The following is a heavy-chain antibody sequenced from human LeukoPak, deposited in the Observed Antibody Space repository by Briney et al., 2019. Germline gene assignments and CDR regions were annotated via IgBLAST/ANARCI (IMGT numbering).Heavy chain of an antibody. D-gene: IGHD6-19*01. CDR1: GFTVSSNY. J-gene: IGHJ4*02. CDR2: ISYDGSNK. Sequence: GGSLRLSCAASGFTVSSNYMSWVRQAPGKGLEWVAVISYDGSNKYYADSLKGRFTISRDNSKNTLYLQMNSLSTEDTAVYYCAKVVQWLDPDFDYWGQGTLVTVSS. V-gene: IGHV3-30*18. CDR3: AKVVQWLDPDFDY.